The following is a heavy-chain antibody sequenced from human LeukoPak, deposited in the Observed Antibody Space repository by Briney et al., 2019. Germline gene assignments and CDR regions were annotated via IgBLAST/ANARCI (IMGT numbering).Heavy chain of an antibody. Sequence: PSETLSLTCTVSGGSISRYYWSWIRQPPGKGLEWIGYIYYSGSTNYNPSLKSRVTISVDTSKNQFSLKLSSVTAADMAVYYCAREDCSGGSCYYYWGQGTLVTVSS. CDR3: AREDCSGGSCYYY. CDR2: IYYSGST. V-gene: IGHV4-59*01. D-gene: IGHD2-15*01. J-gene: IGHJ4*02. CDR1: GGSISRYY.